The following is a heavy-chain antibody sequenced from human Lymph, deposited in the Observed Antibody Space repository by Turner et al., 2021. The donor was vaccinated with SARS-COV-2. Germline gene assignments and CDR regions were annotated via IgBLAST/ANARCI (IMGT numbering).Heavy chain of an antibody. CDR1: GDSISNYY. Sequence: QVQLQESAPGLGKPSETLSLTCTVSGDSISNYYWSWIRQPPGKGLEWIGYIYYSGSTNYNPSLKGRVTISVDTSKNHFSLKLSSVTAADTAVYYCARGFDYWGQGTLVTVSS. CDR3: ARGFDY. J-gene: IGHJ4*02. CDR2: IYYSGST. V-gene: IGHV4-59*01.